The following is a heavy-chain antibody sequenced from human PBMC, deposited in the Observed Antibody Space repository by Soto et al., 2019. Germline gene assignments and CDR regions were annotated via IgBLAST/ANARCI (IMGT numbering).Heavy chain of an antibody. V-gene: IGHV3-30*18. Sequence: QVQLVESGGGVVQPGRSLRLSCAASGFTFSSYGMHWVRQAPGKGLEWVAVISYDGSNKYYADSVKGRFTISRDNSKNTLYLQMNSLRAEDTAVYYCAKGLQLYCYYYGMDVWGQGTTVTVSS. CDR2: ISYDGSNK. J-gene: IGHJ6*02. D-gene: IGHD5-18*01. CDR1: GFTFSSYG. CDR3: AKGLQLYCYYYGMDV.